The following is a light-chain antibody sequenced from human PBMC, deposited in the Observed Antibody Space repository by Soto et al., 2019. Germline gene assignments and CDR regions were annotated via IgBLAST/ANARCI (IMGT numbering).Light chain of an antibody. CDR2: KAA. CDR1: QSISSW. V-gene: IGKV1-5*03. Sequence: DIQMTQSPSTLSASVGDRVTITCRASQSISSWLAWYQQKPGKAPKLLIYKAARLESGVPLRFSHSGSGTECTLTISSLQRDDFATCSCQQYNSFWTLGQGTKVEI. CDR3: QQYNSFWT. J-gene: IGKJ1*01.